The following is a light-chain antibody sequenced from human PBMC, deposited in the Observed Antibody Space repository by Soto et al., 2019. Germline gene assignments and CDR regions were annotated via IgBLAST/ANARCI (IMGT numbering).Light chain of an antibody. Sequence: EIVLTQSPGTLPLSPGERATLSCRASLSVASNSVAWYQQKPGQAPRLLIYAASGRATGIPDRFSGSGSGTAFTLTISRLEPEDFAVYYCQQYGTAPWTFGQGTKLEIK. CDR1: LSVASNS. J-gene: IGKJ1*01. V-gene: IGKV3-20*01. CDR3: QQYGTAPWT. CDR2: AAS.